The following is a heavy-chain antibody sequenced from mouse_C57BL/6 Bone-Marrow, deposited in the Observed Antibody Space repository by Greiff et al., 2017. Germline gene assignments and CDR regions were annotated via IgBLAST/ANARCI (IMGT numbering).Heavy chain of an antibody. V-gene: IGHV14-4*01. CDR3: TTDVNLYYYAMDY. Sequence: EVQLQQSGAELVRPGASVKLSCTASGFNIKDDYMHWVKQRPEQGLEWIGWIDPENGDTEYASKFQGKATITADTSSNTAYLQLSSLTSEDTAVYYCTTDVNLYYYAMDYWGQGTSVTVSS. J-gene: IGHJ4*01. D-gene: IGHD6-1*01. CDR2: IDPENGDT. CDR1: GFNIKDDY.